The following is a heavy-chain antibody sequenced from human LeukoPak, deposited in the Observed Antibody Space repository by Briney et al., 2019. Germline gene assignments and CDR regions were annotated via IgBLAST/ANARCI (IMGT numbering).Heavy chain of an antibody. CDR3: ASRPTGFDWGPFDY. Sequence: GGSLRLSCAASGFTFNNYVIHWVRQPPGKGLEWVAFFRYDGNHEYYADSVKGRFTFSRDNSKNTLLLQINSLRAEYTAVYYCASRPTGFDWGPFDYWGQGTLVTVSS. J-gene: IGHJ4*02. D-gene: IGHD5-12*01. CDR1: GFTFNNYV. CDR2: FRYDGNHE. V-gene: IGHV3-30*02.